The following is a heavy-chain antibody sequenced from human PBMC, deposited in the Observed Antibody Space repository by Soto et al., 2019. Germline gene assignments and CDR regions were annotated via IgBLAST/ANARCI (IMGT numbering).Heavy chain of an antibody. Sequence: QVQLVHSGAEVKEPGASVRVSCKASGYTFINYDISWVRQATGQGLEWMGWMNPGSGKTGYANKFQGRVTMTRDASTSTAHLELRSLTSQATSVYYCARLASFGTLNWFDPWGQATLVTV. CDR3: ARLASFGTLNWFDP. V-gene: IGHV1-8*02. CDR2: MNPGSGKT. CDR1: GYTFINYD. D-gene: IGHD3-16*01. J-gene: IGHJ5*02.